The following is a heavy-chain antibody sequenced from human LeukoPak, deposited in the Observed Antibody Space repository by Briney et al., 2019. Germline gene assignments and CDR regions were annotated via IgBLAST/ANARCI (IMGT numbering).Heavy chain of an antibody. CDR2: ISAYNGNT. J-gene: IGHJ5*02. CDR1: GYTFTSYG. V-gene: IGHV1-18*01. Sequence: ASVKVSCKASGYTFTSYGISWVRQAPGQGLEWMGWISAYNGNTNYAQKLQGRVTMTTDTSTSTAYMELRSLRSDDTAVYYCARDQDCSGGSCHPAWWFDPWGQGTLVTVSS. D-gene: IGHD2-15*01. CDR3: ARDQDCSGGSCHPAWWFDP.